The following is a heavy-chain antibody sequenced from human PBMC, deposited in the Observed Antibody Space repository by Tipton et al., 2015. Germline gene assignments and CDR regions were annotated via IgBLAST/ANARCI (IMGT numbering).Heavy chain of an antibody. CDR2: INSGGRTK. CDR1: GFSVSANY. D-gene: IGHD6-19*01. CDR3: ARVSIAVAGADFDY. Sequence: GSLRLSCVASGFSVSANYMHWVRQAPGKGLEWVSYINSGGRTKYYADSVKGRFTISRDNAKNSLYLQLNGLRAEDTAVYYCARVSIAVAGADFDYWGQGTLVTVSS. V-gene: IGHV3-11*04. J-gene: IGHJ4*02.